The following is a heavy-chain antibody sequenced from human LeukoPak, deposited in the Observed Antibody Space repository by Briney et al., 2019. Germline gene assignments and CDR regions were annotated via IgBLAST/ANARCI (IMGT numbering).Heavy chain of an antibody. CDR2: IKSKTDGGTT. Sequence: GGSLRLSCAASGFTFSNAWMSWVRQAPGKGLEWVGRIKSKTDGGTTDYAAPVKGRFTISRDDSKNTLYLQMNSLKTEDTAVYYCTVPYYYDSSGYLWSAPKTLDVWGQGTTVTVSS. V-gene: IGHV3-15*01. D-gene: IGHD3-22*01. J-gene: IGHJ6*02. CDR1: GFTFSNAW. CDR3: TVPYYYDSSGYLWSAPKTLDV.